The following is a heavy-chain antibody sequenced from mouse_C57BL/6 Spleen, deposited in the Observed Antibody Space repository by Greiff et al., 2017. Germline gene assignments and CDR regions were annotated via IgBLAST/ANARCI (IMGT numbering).Heavy chain of an antibody. D-gene: IGHD2-1*01. J-gene: IGHJ3*01. Sequence: EVQLLESGPGLVKPSPSLSLSCSVSGYSITRGYFWYLIRQFPGNELEWMGYISNDGSNNYNPSLKNRISITRDTSKNQLFLKLNSVTTEDTATYYGARDGGYYPFAYWGQGTLVTVSA. CDR1: GYSITRGYF. V-gene: IGHV3-6*01. CDR2: ISNDGSN. CDR3: ARDGGYYPFAY.